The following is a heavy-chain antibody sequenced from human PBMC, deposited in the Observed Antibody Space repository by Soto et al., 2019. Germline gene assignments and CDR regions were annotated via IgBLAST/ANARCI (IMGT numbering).Heavy chain of an antibody. Sequence: QVQLVQSGAEVKKPGSSVKVSCKASGGTFSSYAISWVRQAPGQGLEWMGGIIPIFGTADYAQRFPGRVTITADESTLTAYMELTSPRSEDTAVYYCATPHSSSAYYCGMEVWGQGTTVTVSS. CDR2: IIPIFGTA. CDR1: GGTFSSYA. J-gene: IGHJ6*02. D-gene: IGHD6-6*01. V-gene: IGHV1-69*12. CDR3: ATPHSSSAYYCGMEV.